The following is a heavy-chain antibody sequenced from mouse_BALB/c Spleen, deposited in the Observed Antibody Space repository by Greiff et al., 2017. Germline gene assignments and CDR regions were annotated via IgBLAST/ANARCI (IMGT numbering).Heavy chain of an antibody. CDR1: GYAFSSSW. CDR2: IYPGDGDT. Sequence: QVQLQQSGPELVKPGASVKISCKASGYAFSSSWMNWVKQRPGQGLEWIGRIYPGDGDTNYNGKFKGKATLTADKSSSTAYMQLSSLTSVDSAVYFFARRDDYVSWFAYWGQGTLVTVSA. V-gene: IGHV1-82*01. D-gene: IGHD2-4*01. J-gene: IGHJ3*01. CDR3: ARRDDYVSWFAY.